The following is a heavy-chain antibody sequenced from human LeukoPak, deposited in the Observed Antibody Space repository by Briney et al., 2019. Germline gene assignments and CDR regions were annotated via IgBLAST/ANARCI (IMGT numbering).Heavy chain of an antibody. CDR2: IFYTGSS. Sequence: SETLSLTCSVSGGSINSSPYYWGWIRQPPGKGLEWIGSIFYTGSSSYNPSLKSRVTMSVDTSKNQFSLKLRSMTAADTAVYYCARARTVVAHYYYGMDVWGQGTTVTVSS. V-gene: IGHV4-39*01. J-gene: IGHJ6*02. CDR1: GGSINSSPYY. CDR3: ARARTVVAHYYYGMDV. D-gene: IGHD4-23*01.